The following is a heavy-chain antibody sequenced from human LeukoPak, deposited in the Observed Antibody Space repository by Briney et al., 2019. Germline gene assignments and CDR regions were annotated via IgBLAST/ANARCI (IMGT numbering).Heavy chain of an antibody. CDR2: IIPIFGTA. Sequence: SVKVSCKASGGTFSSYAISWVRQAPGQGLEWMGGIIPIFGTANYTQKFQGRVTITTDESTSTAYMELSSLRSEDTAVYYCARPGGRRWLQLNAFDIWGQGTMVTVSS. CDR1: GGTFSSYA. D-gene: IGHD5-24*01. J-gene: IGHJ3*02. V-gene: IGHV1-69*05. CDR3: ARPGGRRWLQLNAFDI.